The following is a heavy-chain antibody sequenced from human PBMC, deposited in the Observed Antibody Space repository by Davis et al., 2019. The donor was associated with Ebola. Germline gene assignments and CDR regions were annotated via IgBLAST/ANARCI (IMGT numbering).Heavy chain of an antibody. V-gene: IGHV1-46*01. J-gene: IGHJ6*02. Sequence: AASVKVSCKASGYTFTSYGISWVRQAPGQGLEWMGIINPSGGSTSYAQKFQGRVTMTRDTSTSTVYMELRSLRSDDTAVYYCARESYSYGMDVWGQGTTVTVSS. D-gene: IGHD2-21*01. CDR3: ARESYSYGMDV. CDR2: INPSGGST. CDR1: GYTFTSYG.